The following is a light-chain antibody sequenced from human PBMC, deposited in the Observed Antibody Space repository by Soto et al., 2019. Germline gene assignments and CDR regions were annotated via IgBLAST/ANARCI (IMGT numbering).Light chain of an antibody. CDR1: QGVSRK. V-gene: IGKV3-20*01. CDR2: GAS. CDR3: QQYGSSPRT. J-gene: IGKJ1*01. Sequence: EIVLTQFPATLSLSPGERATLSCRASQGVSRKLAWYQHKPGQAPRLLISGASTGATGIPARFSGSGSGTDFTLTISRLEPEDFAVYDCQQYGSSPRTFGQGTKVDIK.